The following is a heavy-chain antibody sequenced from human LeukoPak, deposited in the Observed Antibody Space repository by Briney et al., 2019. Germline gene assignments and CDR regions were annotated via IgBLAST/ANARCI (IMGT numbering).Heavy chain of an antibody. CDR3: TRHAHCSSTSCFIDY. Sequence: GGSLRLSCAASGFTFSGSAMHWVRQASGKGLEWVGRIRSKANSYATAYAASVKGRFTISRDDSKNTAYLQMNSLKTEDTAVYYCTRHAHCSSTSCFIDYWGQGPWSPSPQ. CDR1: GFTFSGSA. J-gene: IGHJ4*02. CDR2: IRSKANSYAT. D-gene: IGHD2-2*01. V-gene: IGHV3-73*01.